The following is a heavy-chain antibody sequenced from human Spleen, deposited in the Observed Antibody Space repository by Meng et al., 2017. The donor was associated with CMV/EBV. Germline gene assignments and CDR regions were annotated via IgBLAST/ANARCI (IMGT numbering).Heavy chain of an antibody. J-gene: IGHJ6*02. D-gene: IGHD3-22*01. Sequence: KVSCKGSGFIFRNYWIGRVRQMPGKGLEWMGIIYPRDSETRYSPSFQGQVTISADKSISTAYLQWNSLKASDTAMYYCARSHYYDSSGFDYYYYGVDVWGQGTTVTVSS. CDR3: ARSHYYDSSGFDYYYYGVDV. CDR2: IYPRDSET. CDR1: GFIFRNYW. V-gene: IGHV5-51*01.